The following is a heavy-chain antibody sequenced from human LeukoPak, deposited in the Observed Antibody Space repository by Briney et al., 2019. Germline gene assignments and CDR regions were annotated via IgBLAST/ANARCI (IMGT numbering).Heavy chain of an antibody. CDR3: ARTLYSDYLADY. CDR1: GFTFSSHS. Sequence: PGGSLRLSCAASGFTFSSHSLNWFRQAPGKGLEWVSSISSSGSYLSYADSVRGRFTISRDNAENSLHLQMNSLRAEDTAVYYCARTLYSDYLADYWGQGTLVTVSS. V-gene: IGHV3-21*01. J-gene: IGHJ4*02. D-gene: IGHD3-9*01. CDR2: ISSSGSYL.